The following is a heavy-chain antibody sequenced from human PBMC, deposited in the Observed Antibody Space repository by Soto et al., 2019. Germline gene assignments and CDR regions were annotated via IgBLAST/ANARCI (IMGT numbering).Heavy chain of an antibody. V-gene: IGHV1-18*01. D-gene: IGHD4-4*01. J-gene: IGHJ6*02. CDR2: INTYNGYT. CDR1: GYTFTSCG. Sequence: ASVKVSCKASGYTFTSCGISWVRQAPGQGLEWMGLINTYNGYTKYPQNFQGRVTMTTDTSTGTVYMELRSLTSDDTAVYYCARDVTKGLDVWGQGTTVTVSS. CDR3: ARDVTKGLDV.